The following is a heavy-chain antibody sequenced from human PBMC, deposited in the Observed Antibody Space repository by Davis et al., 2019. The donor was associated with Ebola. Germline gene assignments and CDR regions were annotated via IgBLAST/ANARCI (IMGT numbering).Heavy chain of an antibody. CDR1: GYTFTSYG. J-gene: IGHJ4*02. CDR3: ARSPAPNTIFGVVIWPRYFDY. CDR2: INPNSGGT. Sequence: ASVKVSCKASGYTFTSYGISWVRQAPGQGLEWMGWINPNSGGTNYAQKFQGRVTMTRDTSISTAYMELRRLRSDDTAVYYCARSPAPNTIFGVVIWPRYFDYWGQGTLVTVSS. V-gene: IGHV1-2*02. D-gene: IGHD3-3*01.